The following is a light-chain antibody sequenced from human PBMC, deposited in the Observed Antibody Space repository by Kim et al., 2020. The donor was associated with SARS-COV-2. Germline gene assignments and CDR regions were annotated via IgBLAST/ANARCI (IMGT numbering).Light chain of an antibody. J-gene: IGLJ1*01. V-gene: IGLV3-1*01. CDR3: QAWDSSTYV. Sequence: VSPGQTASITCSGDKLGDKYACWYQQKPGQSPVLVIYQDSKRTSGIPERFSGSNSGNTATLTISGTQAMDEADYYCQAWDSSTYVFGTGTKVTVL. CDR1: KLGDKY. CDR2: QDS.